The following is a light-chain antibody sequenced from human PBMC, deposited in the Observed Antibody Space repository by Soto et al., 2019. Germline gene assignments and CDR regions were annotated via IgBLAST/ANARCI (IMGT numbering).Light chain of an antibody. J-gene: IGKJ1*01. V-gene: IGKV3-11*01. CDR3: QQRSNWPWT. Sequence: EIVLTQSQATLSLSPGERATLSCRASPSVNSYLAWYQQKAGQAPRLLLYDTSNRATGIPARFSGSGSGTDFTLTISSLEPEDFAVYYCQQRSNWPWTFGQGTKVEIK. CDR1: PSVNSY. CDR2: DTS.